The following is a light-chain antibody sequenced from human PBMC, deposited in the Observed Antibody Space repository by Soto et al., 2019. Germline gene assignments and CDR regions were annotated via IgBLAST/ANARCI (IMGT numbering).Light chain of an antibody. V-gene: IGKV3-15*01. CDR1: QSVSSSN. J-gene: IGKJ1*01. CDR2: GAS. CDR3: QPYNTWPPWT. Sequence: EIVLTQSPGALSLTQGERATLSCRASQSVSSSNVAWYQQKPGQAPRLLIYGASTRATGIPARFSGSGSGTEFTLTISSLQSEDFAVYYCQPYNTWPPWTSGQRTNEDIK.